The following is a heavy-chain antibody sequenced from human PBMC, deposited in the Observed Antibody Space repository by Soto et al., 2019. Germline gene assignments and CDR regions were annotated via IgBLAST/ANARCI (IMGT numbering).Heavy chain of an antibody. CDR2: ISGSGANI. J-gene: IGHJ6*02. CDR3: ARRTSYGSGSYMYYYYGLDV. Sequence: GGSLRLSCAASGFTFSVYAMTWVRHAPGKGLEWVSGISGSGANIYYADSVKGRFTISRDNSKNTLYLQMNSLRAEDTAVYSCARRTSYGSGSYMYYYYGLDVWGQGTTVTVS. CDR1: GFTFSVYA. D-gene: IGHD3-10*01. V-gene: IGHV3-23*01.